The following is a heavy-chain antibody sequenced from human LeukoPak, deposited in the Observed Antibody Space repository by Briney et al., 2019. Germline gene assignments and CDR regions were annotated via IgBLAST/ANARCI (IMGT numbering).Heavy chain of an antibody. J-gene: IGHJ3*01. CDR1: GASLNDYW. CDR2: VTDGGYT. CDR3: ARITARGGSDDAFDV. V-gene: IGHV4-34*01. Sequence: SETLSLTCALYGASLNDYWWTWVRQPPGGGLEWIGEVTDGGYTNYKSSLKSRVSISVDISKNQFSLRLPSVTAADTAMYFCARITARGGSDDAFDVWGQGTMIIVSS. D-gene: IGHD2-15*01.